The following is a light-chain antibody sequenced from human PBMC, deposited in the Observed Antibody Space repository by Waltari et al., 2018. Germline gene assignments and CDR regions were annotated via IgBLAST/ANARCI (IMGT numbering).Light chain of an antibody. V-gene: IGLV2-14*01. CDR3: CSFTSSSTWV. J-gene: IGLJ3*02. CDR1: TSDLVGYNY. Sequence: QSALTQPASLSGSPGQSITISCTGTTSDLVGYNYVSWYQQHPGKAPKLLIYDVNSRPSGVSNRFSGSKSGNTASLIISGLQAEDEADYYCCSFTSSSTWVFGGGTKLTVL. CDR2: DVN.